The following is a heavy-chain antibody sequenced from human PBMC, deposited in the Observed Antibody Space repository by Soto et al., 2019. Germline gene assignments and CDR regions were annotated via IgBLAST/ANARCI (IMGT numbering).Heavy chain of an antibody. Sequence: PGASLKISCKGSGYSFAGYWIGWVRQMPGKGLEWMGIIYPGDSHAIYSPSFQGQVTMSADKSISTAYLQWSSLKASDTAMYYCARPYSGGPNDPFDVWGQGTMVTVSS. V-gene: IGHV5-51*01. CDR1: GYSFAGYW. D-gene: IGHD1-26*01. CDR3: ARPYSGGPNDPFDV. J-gene: IGHJ3*01. CDR2: IYPGDSHA.